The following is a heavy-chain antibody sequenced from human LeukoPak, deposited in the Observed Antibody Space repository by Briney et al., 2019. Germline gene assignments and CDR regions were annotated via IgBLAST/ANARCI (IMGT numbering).Heavy chain of an antibody. V-gene: IGHV3-7*01. CDR1: GFTFSSYW. J-gene: IGHJ4*02. D-gene: IGHD5-18*01. Sequence: GGSLRLSCAASGFTFSSYWMSWVRQAPGEGLEWVANIKQDGSEKYYVDSVKGRFTISRDNAKNSLYLQMNSLRAEDTAVYYCAAGYSYGTVLDYWGQGTLVTVSS. CDR3: AAGYSYGTVLDY. CDR2: IKQDGSEK.